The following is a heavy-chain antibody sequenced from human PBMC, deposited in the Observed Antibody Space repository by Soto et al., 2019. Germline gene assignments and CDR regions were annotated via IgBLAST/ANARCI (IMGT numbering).Heavy chain of an antibody. D-gene: IGHD3-22*01. V-gene: IGHV3-48*01. CDR1: GFTFSSYN. CDR2: FSSSSGTI. CDR3: AREGDSSGWYNWFDP. J-gene: IGHJ5*02. Sequence: EVQLVESGGGLVQPGGSLRLSCAASGFTFSSYNMNWVRQAPGKGLEWVSYFSSSSGTIYYADSVKGRFTISRDNAKNSRYLQMNSLSAEDTAVYYCAREGDSSGWYNWFDPWGQGTLVTVSS.